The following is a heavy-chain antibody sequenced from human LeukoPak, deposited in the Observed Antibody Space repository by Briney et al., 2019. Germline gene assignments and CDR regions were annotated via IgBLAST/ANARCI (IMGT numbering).Heavy chain of an antibody. Sequence: GGSLRLSCVASGFTFSSYWMTWVRQAPGKGLEWLANIKEDGSIQYYLDSVRGRFTISRDNARTSVYLQLNSLRADDTAVYYCARDVWTGVAVSDYWGQGTLVTVSS. CDR3: ARDVWTGVAVSDY. J-gene: IGHJ4*02. CDR1: GFTFSSYW. CDR2: IKEDGSIQ. D-gene: IGHD6-19*01. V-gene: IGHV3-7*01.